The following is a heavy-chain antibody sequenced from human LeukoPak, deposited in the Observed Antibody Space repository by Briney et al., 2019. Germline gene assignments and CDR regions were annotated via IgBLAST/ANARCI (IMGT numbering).Heavy chain of an antibody. CDR1: GYTFTSYD. J-gene: IGHJ3*02. Sequence: GASVKVSCKASGYTFTSYDINWVRRATGQGLEWMGWMSPNSGNTGYAQKFQGRVTMTRNTSISTAYMELSSLRSEDTAVYYCASPLWFGESDAFDIWGQGTMVTVSS. CDR3: ASPLWFGESDAFDI. V-gene: IGHV1-8*01. CDR2: MSPNSGNT. D-gene: IGHD3-10*01.